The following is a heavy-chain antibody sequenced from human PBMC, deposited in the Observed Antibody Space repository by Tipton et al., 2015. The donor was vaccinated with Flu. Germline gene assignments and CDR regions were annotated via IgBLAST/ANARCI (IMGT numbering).Heavy chain of an antibody. Sequence: TLSLSCTVSGGYIGSFYWNWIRQPPGKGLEWIGYIYNSAYTKYNPSLKSRVTISVDTSKRQFSLQLRSVTAADTAVYYCARDPSLGMPDYFDYWGQGTLVTASS. CDR2: IYNSAYT. V-gene: IGHV4-59*12. CDR3: ARDPSLGMPDYFDY. CDR1: GGYIGSFY. D-gene: IGHD2-2*01. J-gene: IGHJ4*02.